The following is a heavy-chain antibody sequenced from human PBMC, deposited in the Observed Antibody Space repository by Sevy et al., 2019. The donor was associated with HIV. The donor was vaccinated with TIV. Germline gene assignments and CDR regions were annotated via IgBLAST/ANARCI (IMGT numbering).Heavy chain of an antibody. V-gene: IGHV3-74*03. Sequence: GGSLRLSCAAPGFTLSRYWMHWVRQVPGKGLVWVSPINGDGSNTEYADSVKGRFTISRDSAKNTLYLQMNSLRVEDTAVYYCAKEGNWNLDYWGQGTLVTVSS. D-gene: IGHD1-1*01. CDR2: INGDGSNT. CDR3: AKEGNWNLDY. CDR1: GFTLSRYW. J-gene: IGHJ4*02.